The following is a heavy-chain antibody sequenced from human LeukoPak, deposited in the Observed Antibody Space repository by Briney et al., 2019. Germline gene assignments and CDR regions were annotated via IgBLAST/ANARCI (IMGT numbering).Heavy chain of an antibody. CDR2: INHSGST. CDR3: ARGVYSSSWAPFDY. J-gene: IGHJ4*02. D-gene: IGHD6-13*01. Sequence: SETLSLTCAVYGGSFSGYYWSWLRQPPGKGLEWIGEINHSGSTNYNPSLKSRVTISVDTSKNQFSLKLSSVTAADTAVYYCARGVYSSSWAPFDYWSQGTLVTVSS. V-gene: IGHV4-34*01. CDR1: GGSFSGYY.